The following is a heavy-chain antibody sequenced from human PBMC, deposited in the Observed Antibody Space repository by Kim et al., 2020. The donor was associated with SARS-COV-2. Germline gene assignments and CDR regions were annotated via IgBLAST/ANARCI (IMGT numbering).Heavy chain of an antibody. CDR3: AREVLRYFGWLSYYFDY. CDR1: GYTFTNYY. D-gene: IGHD3-9*01. V-gene: IGHV1-46*01. CDR2: INPSGGST. J-gene: IGHJ4*02. Sequence: ASVKVSCKASGYTFTNYYMHWVRQAPGQGLEWMGIINPSGGSTNYAQKFQGRVTMTRDTSTSTVYMELSSLRSEDTAVYYCAREVLRYFGWLSYYFDYWGQGTLVTVPS.